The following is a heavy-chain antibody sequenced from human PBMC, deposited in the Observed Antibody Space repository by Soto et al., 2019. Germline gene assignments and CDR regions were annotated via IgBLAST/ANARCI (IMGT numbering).Heavy chain of an antibody. Sequence: SETLSLTCTVSGGSISSGGYYWSWIRQHPGKGLEWIGYIYYSGSTYYNPSLQSRVTISVDKSKNQFSLKLNSVTAADSAVYFCARLEGLATIPYYFDFWGPGALVTVSS. D-gene: IGHD3-9*01. CDR2: IYYSGST. V-gene: IGHV4-31*03. CDR3: ARLEGLATIPYYFDF. CDR1: GGSISSGGYY. J-gene: IGHJ4*02.